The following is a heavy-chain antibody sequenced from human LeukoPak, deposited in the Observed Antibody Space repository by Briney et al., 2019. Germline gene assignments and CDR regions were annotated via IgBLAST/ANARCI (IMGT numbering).Heavy chain of an antibody. V-gene: IGHV4-34*01. CDR3: ARVHGHNLGTLDY. CDR2: INPGGST. Sequence: NTSETLSLTCTVYGGSFSDDYWSWVRQPPGEGLQWIGEINPGGSTNKNPSLQSRLIMSVDTSKNQFSLNPTSVTAADTAVYYCARVHGHNLGTLDYWGQGILVTVTS. J-gene: IGHJ4*02. D-gene: IGHD5-24*01. CDR1: GGSFSDDY.